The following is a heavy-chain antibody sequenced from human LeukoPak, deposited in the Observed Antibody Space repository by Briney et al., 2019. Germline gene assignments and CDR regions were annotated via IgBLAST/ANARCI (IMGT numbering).Heavy chain of an antibody. V-gene: IGHV4-59*01. CDR2: VYYTGST. J-gene: IGHJ4*02. D-gene: IGHD4-17*01. CDR3: ARGGAVTRLYFFDY. CDR1: SGSIISYY. Sequence: PSETLSLTRTVSSGSIISYYLSWIRQPPGKGLEWIGYVYYTGSTNYNPSLKSRVTISVDTSKNQFSLELNSVTAADTAVYYCARGGAVTRLYFFDYWDQGTLVTVSS.